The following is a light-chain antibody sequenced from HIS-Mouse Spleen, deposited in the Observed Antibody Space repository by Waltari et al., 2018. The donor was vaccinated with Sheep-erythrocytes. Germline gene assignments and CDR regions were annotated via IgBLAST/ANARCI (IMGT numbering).Light chain of an antibody. CDR1: SSNIGSNY. CDR2: RNN. CDR3: AAWDDSLSGVV. Sequence: QSVLTQPPSASGTPGQRVTISCSGSSSNIGSNYVYWYQQLPGTPPKLIIYRNNQRPSWVPDRFSGSKASTSACLAISGRRSEDEADYYWAAWDDSLSGVVFGGGTKLTVL. V-gene: IGLV1-47*01. J-gene: IGLJ2*01.